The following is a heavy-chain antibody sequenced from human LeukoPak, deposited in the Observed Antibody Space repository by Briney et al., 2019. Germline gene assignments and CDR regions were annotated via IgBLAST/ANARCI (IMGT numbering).Heavy chain of an antibody. D-gene: IGHD6-19*01. CDR3: ARGDSGWYLGLGFDY. CDR1: GFSISSGFY. CDR2: IYSSGST. Sequence: SETLSLTCTVSGFSISSGFYWGWIRQPPGKGLEWIGSIYSSGSTYYNPSLKSRVTISVDTSRNQVSLKLRSVTAADTAVYYCARGDSGWYLGLGFDYWGQGTLVTVSS. J-gene: IGHJ4*02. V-gene: IGHV4-38-2*02.